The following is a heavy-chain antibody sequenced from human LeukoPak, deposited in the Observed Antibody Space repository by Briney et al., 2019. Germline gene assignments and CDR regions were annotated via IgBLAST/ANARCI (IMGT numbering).Heavy chain of an antibody. CDR1: GFTFSGSA. CDR3: ARVSRAVGNYYVEY. J-gene: IGHJ4*02. Sequence: GGSLRLSCAASGFTFSGSAMHWVRQASGKGLEWVGRIRSKANSYATAYAASVKGRFTISRDDSKNTAYLQMNSLKTEDTAVYYCARVSRAVGNYYVEYWGQGTLVTVSS. V-gene: IGHV3-73*01. CDR2: IRSKANSYAT. D-gene: IGHD1-7*01.